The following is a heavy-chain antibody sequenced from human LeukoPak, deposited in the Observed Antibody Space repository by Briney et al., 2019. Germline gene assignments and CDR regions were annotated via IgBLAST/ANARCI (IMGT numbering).Heavy chain of an antibody. J-gene: IGHJ6*03. D-gene: IGHD6-13*01. CDR2: IIPIFGTA. V-gene: IGHV1-69*13. Sequence: ASVKVSCKASGGTFSSYAISWVRQAPGQGLEWMGGIIPIFGTANYAQKFQGRVTITADESTSTAYMELSSLRSEDTAVYYCARHIAAAGTAYYYYYMDVWGKGTTVTVSS. CDR1: GGTFSSYA. CDR3: ARHIAAAGTAYYYYYMDV.